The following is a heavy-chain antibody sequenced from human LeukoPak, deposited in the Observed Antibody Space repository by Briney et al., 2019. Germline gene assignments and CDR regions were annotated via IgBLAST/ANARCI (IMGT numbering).Heavy chain of an antibody. CDR2: ISSSGSII. V-gene: IGHV3-11*04. D-gene: IGHD6-13*01. Sequence: PGGSLRLSCAASGFIFSDYYMSWIRQAPGKGLEWVSYISSSGSIICYADSVKGRFTISRDNAKNSLYLQMNSLRAEDTAVYYCARDGTYSSSRRDYWGQGTLVTVSS. CDR1: GFIFSDYY. CDR3: ARDGTYSSSRRDY. J-gene: IGHJ4*02.